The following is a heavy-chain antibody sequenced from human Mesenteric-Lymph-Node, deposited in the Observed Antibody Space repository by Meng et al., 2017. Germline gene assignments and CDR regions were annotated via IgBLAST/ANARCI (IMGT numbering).Heavy chain of an antibody. CDR1: GYAITNDLY. D-gene: IGHD2-2*01. CDR3: ARDLSAMGVSGHAFEI. J-gene: IGHJ3*02. Sequence: SETLSLTCTVSGYAITNDLYWGWIRQSPGKGLEWIGSIFYTGKTDYNPSLKSRVTISVDASKNQFSLKVNSVTAADTAVYYCARDLSAMGVSGHAFEIWGQGTMVTVSS. V-gene: IGHV4-38-2*02. CDR2: IFYTGKT.